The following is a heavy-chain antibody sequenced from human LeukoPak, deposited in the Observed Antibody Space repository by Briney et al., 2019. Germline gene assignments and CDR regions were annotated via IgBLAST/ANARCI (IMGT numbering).Heavy chain of an antibody. CDR2: IYPGDSDT. D-gene: IGHD3-10*01. V-gene: IGHV5-51*01. Sequence: GESLKISCKGSGYSFTSYWIGWVRQMPGKGLEWMGIIYPGDSDTRYSPSFQGQVTISADKSISTAYLQWSSLKASDTATYYCARPVGYGSGSYFFDYWGQGTLVTVSS. CDR1: GYSFTSYW. J-gene: IGHJ4*02. CDR3: ARPVGYGSGSYFFDY.